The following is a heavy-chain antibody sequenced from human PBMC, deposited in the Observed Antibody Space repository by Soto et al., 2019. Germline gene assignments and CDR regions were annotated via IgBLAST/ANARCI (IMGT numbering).Heavy chain of an antibody. D-gene: IGHD2-21*02. CDR1: GFTFSSYA. J-gene: IGHJ5*02. Sequence: PGGSLRLSCAASGFTFSSYAMSWVRQAPGKGLEWVSAISGSGGSTYYADSVKGRFTISRDNSKNTLYLQMNSLRAEDTAVYYCAKPPVVTVWVGNNWIDPWGQGTLVTVSS. V-gene: IGHV3-23*01. CDR2: ISGSGGST. CDR3: AKPPVVTVWVGNNWIDP.